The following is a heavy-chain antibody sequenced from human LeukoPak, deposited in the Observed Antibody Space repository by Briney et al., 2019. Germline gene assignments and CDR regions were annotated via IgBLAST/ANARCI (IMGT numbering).Heavy chain of an antibody. Sequence: GASVKVSCKASGYTFTGYYMHWVRQAPGQGLEWMEWINPNSGGTNYAQKFQGRVTMTRDTSISTAYMELSSLRSEDTAVYYCARAGYCSSTSCYTSIDYWGQGTLVTVSS. CDR3: ARAGYCSSTSCYTSIDY. CDR1: GYTFTGYY. V-gene: IGHV1-2*02. CDR2: INPNSGGT. J-gene: IGHJ4*02. D-gene: IGHD2-2*02.